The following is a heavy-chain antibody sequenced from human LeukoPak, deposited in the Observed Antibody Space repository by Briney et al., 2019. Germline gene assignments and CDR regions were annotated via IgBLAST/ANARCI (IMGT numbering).Heavy chain of an antibody. J-gene: IGHJ6*02. D-gene: IGHD2-21*02. V-gene: IGHV4-59*01. Sequence: SETLSLTCTVSGGSISSYYWSWIRQPPGKGLEWIGYIYYSGSTNYNPSLKSRVTIPVDTSKNQFSLKLSSVTAADTAVYYCARVCSNLLVATALDVWGQGTTVTVSS. CDR2: IYYSGST. CDR1: GGSISSYY. CDR3: ARVCSNLLVATALDV.